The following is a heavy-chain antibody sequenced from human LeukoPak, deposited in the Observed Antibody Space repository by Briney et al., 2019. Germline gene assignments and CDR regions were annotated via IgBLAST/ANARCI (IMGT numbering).Heavy chain of an antibody. Sequence: SETLSLTCAVYGGSFSGYYWSWIRQPPGKGLGWIGEINHSGTTNYNPSLKSRVTISVDTSKNQFSLKLSSVTAADTAVYYCATTREDIVVVVAATPGAFDIWGQGTMVTVSS. V-gene: IGHV4-34*01. CDR3: ATTREDIVVVVAATPGAFDI. CDR1: GGSFSGYY. J-gene: IGHJ3*02. CDR2: INHSGTT. D-gene: IGHD2-15*01.